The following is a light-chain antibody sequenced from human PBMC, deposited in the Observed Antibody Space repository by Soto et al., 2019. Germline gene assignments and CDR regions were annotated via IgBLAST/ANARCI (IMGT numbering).Light chain of an antibody. V-gene: IGKV1-5*01. CDR2: DAS. J-gene: IGKJ4*01. CDR1: QSISSW. CDR3: QQYNSYSLLT. Sequence: DVQMTQSPSTLSPSVGDRVTITCRASQSISSWLAWYEQKPWKAPKLLIYDASSLESGVPSRFSGSGSGTEFTLTISSLQPDDFATYYCQQYNSYSLLTFGGGTKVDIK.